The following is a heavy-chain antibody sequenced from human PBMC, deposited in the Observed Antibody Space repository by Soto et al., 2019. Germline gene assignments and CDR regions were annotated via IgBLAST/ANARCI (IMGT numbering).Heavy chain of an antibody. V-gene: IGHV2-5*02. J-gene: IGHJ2*01. CDR3: AHEIAAAWYFDL. CDR2: IYWDDDK. CDR1: GFSLSTSGVG. Sequence: QITLKVSGPTLVKPTQTLTLTCTFSGFSLSTSGVGVGWIRQPPGKALEWLALIYWDDDKRYSPSLKSRLTIXKXXSNTQVVLTMTNMDPVDTATYYCAHEIAAAWYFDLWGRGTLVTVSS. D-gene: IGHD6-13*01.